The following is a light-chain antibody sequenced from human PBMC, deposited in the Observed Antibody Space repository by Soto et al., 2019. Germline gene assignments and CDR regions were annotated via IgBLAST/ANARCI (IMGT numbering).Light chain of an antibody. CDR1: QGISRY. CDR3: QQYYSYPLT. Sequence: IRVTQSPSSFSASTGDRVTITCRAGQGISRYLAWYQQKPGKAPKLLIYAASTLQSGVPSRFSGSGSGTDFTLTISCLQSEDFATYYCQQYYSYPLTFGPGTKVDIK. V-gene: IGKV1-8*01. CDR2: AAS. J-gene: IGKJ3*01.